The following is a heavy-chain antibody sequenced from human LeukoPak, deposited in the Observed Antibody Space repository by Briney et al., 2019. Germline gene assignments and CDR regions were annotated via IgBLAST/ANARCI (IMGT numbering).Heavy chain of an antibody. CDR2: IYYSGST. CDR3: ARLTPSSWYFDY. V-gene: IGHV4-59*01. J-gene: IGHJ4*02. Sequence: SETLSLTCTVSGGSISSYYWSWIRQPPGKGLEWIGYIYYSGSTNYNPSLKSRVTISVDTSKNQFSLKLGSVTAADTAVYYCARLTPSSWYFDYWGQGTLVTVSS. D-gene: IGHD6-13*01. CDR1: GGSISSYY.